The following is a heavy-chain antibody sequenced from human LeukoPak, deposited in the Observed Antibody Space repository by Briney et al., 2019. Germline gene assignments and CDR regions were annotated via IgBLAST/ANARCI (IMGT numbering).Heavy chain of an antibody. Sequence: GESLNICCKGSGYSFTNYWIGWVRHMAEKVLEWMGIIYPGDSSTTYSPSFQGQVTISADKSISTAYLQWSSLKASDTAMYYCARIVVVTAIVDYWGQGTLVTVSS. CDR2: IYPGDSST. J-gene: IGHJ4*02. V-gene: IGHV5-51*01. D-gene: IGHD2-21*02. CDR3: ARIVVVTAIVDY. CDR1: GYSFTNYW.